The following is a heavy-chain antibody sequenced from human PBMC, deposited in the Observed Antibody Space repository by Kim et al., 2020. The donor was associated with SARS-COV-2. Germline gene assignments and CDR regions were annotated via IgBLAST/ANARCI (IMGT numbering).Heavy chain of an antibody. CDR3: ARQGCSSTSCYPYGMDV. CDR1: GGSISSYY. V-gene: IGHV4-59*08. J-gene: IGHJ6*01. CDR2: IYYSGST. Sequence: SETLSLTCTVSGGSISSYYWSWIRQPPGKGLEWIGYIYYSGSTNYNPSLKSRVTISVDTSKNQFSLKLSSVTAADTAVYYCARQGCSSTSCYPYGMDVWG. D-gene: IGHD2-2*01.